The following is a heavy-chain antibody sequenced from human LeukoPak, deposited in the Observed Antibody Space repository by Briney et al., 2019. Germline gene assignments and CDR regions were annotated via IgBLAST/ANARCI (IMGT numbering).Heavy chain of an antibody. D-gene: IGHD6-19*01. J-gene: IGHJ1*01. Sequence: ASVKVSCKASGYTFTSYYMHWVRQAPGQGLEWMGIIDPSGGSTSYAQKFQGRVTMTRDTSTSTVYMELSSLRSEDTAVYYCAREGIAVAGIAEYFQHWGQGTLVTVSS. CDR3: AREGIAVAGIAEYFQH. CDR1: GYTFTSYY. CDR2: IDPSGGST. V-gene: IGHV1-46*01.